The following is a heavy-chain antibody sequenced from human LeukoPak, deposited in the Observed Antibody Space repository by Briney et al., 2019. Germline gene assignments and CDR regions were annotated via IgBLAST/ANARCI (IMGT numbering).Heavy chain of an antibody. CDR2: ISSRSDTI. Sequence: GGSLRLSCAASGFTFNTYSWNWVRQAPGKGLEWVSYISSRSDTIYYADSVKGRFTISRDNAQNSLYLQMNSLRAEDTAVYYCARAGSIVYYDSSGLCDYWGQGTLVTVSS. V-gene: IGHV3-48*01. D-gene: IGHD3-22*01. CDR1: GFTFNTYS. CDR3: ARAGSIVYYDSSGLCDY. J-gene: IGHJ4*02.